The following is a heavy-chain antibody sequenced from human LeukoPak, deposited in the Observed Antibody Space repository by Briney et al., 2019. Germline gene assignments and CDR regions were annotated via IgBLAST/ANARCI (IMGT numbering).Heavy chain of an antibody. CDR2: IYYSGST. V-gene: IGHV4-39*01. J-gene: IGHJ4*02. Sequence: SETLSLTCTVSGGSISSSSYYWGWLRQPPGKGLEWIGSIYYSGSTYYNPSLKSRVTISVDTSKNQFSLKLSSVTAADTAVYYCASGRFLEWLLSPRPFDYWGQGTLVTVSS. CDR3: ASGRFLEWLLSPRPFDY. CDR1: GGSISSSSYY. D-gene: IGHD3-3*01.